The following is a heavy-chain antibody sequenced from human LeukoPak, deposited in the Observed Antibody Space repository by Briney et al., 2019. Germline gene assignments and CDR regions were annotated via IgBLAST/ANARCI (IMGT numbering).Heavy chain of an antibody. CDR3: AAGGSGSYWWFDP. J-gene: IGHJ5*02. V-gene: IGHV3-23*01. CDR1: GLTFSCYA. CDR2: ISGSGGRP. Sequence: PGGCLRLSCAASGLTFSCYAMSSVPQTPAKGVGWVSAISGSGGRPYYADAVKGRFTISRDNSKNPLYLQMNSLRAEDTAVYSCAAGGSGSYWWFDPWGQGTLVTVSS. D-gene: IGHD3-10*01.